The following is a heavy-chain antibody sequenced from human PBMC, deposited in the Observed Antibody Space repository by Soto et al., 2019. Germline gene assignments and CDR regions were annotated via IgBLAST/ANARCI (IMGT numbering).Heavy chain of an antibody. CDR1: GYTFTSYY. D-gene: IGHD3-10*01. Sequence: QVQLVQSGAEVKEPGDSVRVSCEASGYTFTSYYIHWVRQAPGQGLEWMGWINTRFGDTTYAQDFQGRVSMTRDMSISTVYMALSRLTSDDTAIYYCARNMDYYYGPGSGNGHGFWGQGTTVTVFS. CDR3: ARNMDYYYGPGSGNGHGF. CDR2: INTRFGDT. V-gene: IGHV1-2*02. J-gene: IGHJ6*02.